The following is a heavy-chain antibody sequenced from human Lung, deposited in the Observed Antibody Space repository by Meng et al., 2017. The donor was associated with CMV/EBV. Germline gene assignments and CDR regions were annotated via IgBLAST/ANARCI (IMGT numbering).Heavy chain of an antibody. CDR2: INPNSGDT. Sequence: SXXVSXXALGYTFSGYYIHWVRQAPGQGLEWMGWINPNSGDTYFTQKFQDSVTVTRDTSISTVYMELRRLRSDDTAMYYCARSRVGGRGGVFDYWGQGTMLTVSS. V-gene: IGHV1-2*02. D-gene: IGHD1-26*01. CDR3: ARSRVGGRGGVFDY. J-gene: IGHJ4*02. CDR1: GYTFSGYY.